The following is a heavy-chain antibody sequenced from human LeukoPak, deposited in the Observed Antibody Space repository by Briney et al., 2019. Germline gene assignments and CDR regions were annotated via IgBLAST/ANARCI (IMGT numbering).Heavy chain of an antibody. J-gene: IGHJ5*02. CDR2: ISAYNGNT. V-gene: IGHV1-18*01. CDR1: GYTFTSYG. D-gene: IGHD2-15*01. CDR3: ARGGYCSSGSCYGYWFDP. Sequence: ASVKVSCKASGYTFTSYGISWVRQAPGQGLEWMGWISAYNGNTNYAQKLQGRVTMTTDTSTSTAYMELRSLRSDDTAVYYCARGGYCSSGSCYGYWFDPWGQGTLVTVSS.